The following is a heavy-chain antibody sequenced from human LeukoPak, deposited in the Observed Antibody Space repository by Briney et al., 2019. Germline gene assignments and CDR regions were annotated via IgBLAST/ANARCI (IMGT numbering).Heavy chain of an antibody. J-gene: IGHJ3*02. D-gene: IGHD3-22*01. CDR2: INHSGCT. Sequence: SETLSLTCAVYGGSFSGYYWSWIRQPPGKGLEWVGEINHSGCTNYNPSLKSRVTISVDTSKNQFSLKLSSVTAADTAVYYCARRGYYDSRRLDIWGQGTMVTVSS. V-gene: IGHV4-34*01. CDR1: GGSFSGYY. CDR3: ARRGYYDSRRLDI.